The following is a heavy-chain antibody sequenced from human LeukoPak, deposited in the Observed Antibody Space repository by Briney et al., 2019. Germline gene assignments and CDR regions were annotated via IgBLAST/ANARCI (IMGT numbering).Heavy chain of an antibody. CDR1: GFTFSSCS. CDR3: ARYGSGWGFDY. Sequence: GGSLRLSCAASGFTFSSCSMNWVRQAPGKGLEWVSSISSSSSYIYYADSVKGRFTISRDNAKNSLYLQMNSLRAEDTAVYYCARYGSGWGFDYWGHGVLVTVPS. CDR2: ISSSSSYI. V-gene: IGHV3-21*01. D-gene: IGHD6-19*01. J-gene: IGHJ4*01.